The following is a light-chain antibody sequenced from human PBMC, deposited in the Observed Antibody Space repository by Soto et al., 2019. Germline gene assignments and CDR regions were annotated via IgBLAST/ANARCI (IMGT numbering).Light chain of an antibody. CDR2: GAS. V-gene: IGKV3-15*01. J-gene: IGKJ5*01. CDR3: RQRNDKRPIT. Sequence: SVSPGLSCTLSGSARRSINLIPAQHQQTPGAAPRLLIYGASTRATGPPASFSGSGSRKEFTLIVSSLQSEVSAVYCRQRNDKRPITFGQGTRLEIK. CDR1: RSINLI.